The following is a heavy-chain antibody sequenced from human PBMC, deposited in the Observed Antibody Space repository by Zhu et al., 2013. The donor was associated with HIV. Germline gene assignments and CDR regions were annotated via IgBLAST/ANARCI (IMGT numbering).Heavy chain of an antibody. D-gene: IGHD1-7*01. CDR2: MNPNSGNT. V-gene: IGHV1-8*01. Sequence: QVQLVQSGAEVKKPGASVRVSCKASGYTFTGYDINWVRQATGQGLEWMGWMNPNSGNTGYAQKFQGRVTMTRNTSISTAYMELSSLRSEDTAVYYCARVGYNWNYGTYYYGMDVWGQGTTVTVSS. CDR1: GYTFTGYD. J-gene: IGHJ6*02. CDR3: ARVGYNWNYGTYYYGMDV.